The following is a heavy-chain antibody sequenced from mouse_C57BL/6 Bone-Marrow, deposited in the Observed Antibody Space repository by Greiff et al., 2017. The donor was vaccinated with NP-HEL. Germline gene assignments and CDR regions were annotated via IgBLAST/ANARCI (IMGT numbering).Heavy chain of an antibody. Sequence: EVKLVESGGGLVKPGGSLKLSCAASGFTFSSYAMSWVRQTPEKRLEWVATISDGGSYTYYPDNVKGRFTISRDNSKNNLYLQMRHLKSEDTAMYYCARDYGSIRWFAYWGQGTLVTVSA. CDR1: GFTFSSYA. V-gene: IGHV5-4*01. D-gene: IGHD1-1*01. J-gene: IGHJ3*01. CDR2: ISDGGSYT. CDR3: ARDYGSIRWFAY.